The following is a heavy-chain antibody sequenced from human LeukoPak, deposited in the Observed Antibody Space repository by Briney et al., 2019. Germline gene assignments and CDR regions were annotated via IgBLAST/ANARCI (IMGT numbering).Heavy chain of an antibody. V-gene: IGHV3-30-3*01. J-gene: IGHJ4*02. CDR1: GFTFSSYG. Sequence: SRGSLRLSCAASGFTFSSYGMHWVRQAPGKGLEWVAVTSYDGSNKYYGDSVKGRFTISRDNSKNTLYLQMNSLRAEDTAVYYCARGSGGHSSGWYFYYWGQGTLVTVST. CDR2: TSYDGSNK. D-gene: IGHD6-19*01. CDR3: ARGSGGHSSGWYFYY.